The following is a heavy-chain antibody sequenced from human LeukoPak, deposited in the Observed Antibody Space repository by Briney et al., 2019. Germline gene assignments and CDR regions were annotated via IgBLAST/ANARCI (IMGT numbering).Heavy chain of an antibody. V-gene: IGHV3-21*05. Sequence: PGGSLRLSCAASGFTFSSYSMNWVRQAPGKGLEWVSYISSSSSSICYADSVKGRFTISRDNAKNSLYLQMNSLRAEDTAVYYLAREWVRVADYACDIWGQGTMVTVSS. CDR2: ISSSSSSI. CDR1: GFTFSSYS. CDR3: AREWVRVADYACDI. J-gene: IGHJ3*02. D-gene: IGHD6-19*01.